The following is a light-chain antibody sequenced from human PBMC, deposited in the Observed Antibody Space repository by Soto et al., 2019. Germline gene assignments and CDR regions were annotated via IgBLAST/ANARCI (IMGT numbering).Light chain of an antibody. CDR2: DAS. CDR1: QSVSSY. V-gene: IGKV3-11*01. CDR3: QQRSNWPVT. J-gene: IGKJ1*01. Sequence: EIVLTQSPATLSLSPGEGATLSCRASQSVSSYLAWYQQKPGQAPRLLIYDASNRATGIPARFSGSGSGTDFTLTISSLGPEDFALYYCQQRSNWPVTVGLGKKVEV.